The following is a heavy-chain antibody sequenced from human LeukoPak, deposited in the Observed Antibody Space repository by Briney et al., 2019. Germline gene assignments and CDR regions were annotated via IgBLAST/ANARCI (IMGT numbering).Heavy chain of an antibody. CDR2: IKPDGSDK. D-gene: IGHD4-17*01. J-gene: IGHJ4*02. CDR1: GFTFSSSW. Sequence: GGSLRLSCAASGFTFSSSWMTWVRQAPGKGLEWVAIIKPDGSDKSYVDSVKGRFTVSRDNAKNSLYLQMSSLRTEATAVYYCARDPSYGALDYWGQGTLVTVSS. V-gene: IGHV3-7*01. CDR3: ARDPSYGALDY.